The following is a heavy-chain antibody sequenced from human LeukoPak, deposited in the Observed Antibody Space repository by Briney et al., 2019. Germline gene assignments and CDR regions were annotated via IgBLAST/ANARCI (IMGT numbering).Heavy chain of an antibody. Sequence: ASVKVSCKASGYTFTSYGISWVRQAPGQGLEWMGWISAYNGNTNCAQKLQGRVTMTTDTSTSTAYMELRSLRSEDTAVYYCARGLIHYYDSSGFDPWGQGTLVTVSS. CDR3: ARGLIHYYDSSGFDP. CDR2: ISAYNGNT. J-gene: IGHJ5*02. CDR1: GYTFTSYG. V-gene: IGHV1-18*01. D-gene: IGHD3-22*01.